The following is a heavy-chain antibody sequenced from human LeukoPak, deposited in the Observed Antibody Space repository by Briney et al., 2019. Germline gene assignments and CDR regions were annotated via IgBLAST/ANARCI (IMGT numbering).Heavy chain of an antibody. Sequence: PGGSLRLSCAASGFVLSDYGMHWVRQAPGKGLEWVAFVRYDGSSEYYLGSVKGRFTISRDKSKNTMYLQMNSLRVEDTAVYSCAKESERGYHSEGPRNWGQGTLVTVSS. D-gene: IGHD5-12*01. CDR3: AKESERGYHSEGPRN. CDR2: VRYDGSSE. CDR1: GFVLSDYG. J-gene: IGHJ4*02. V-gene: IGHV3-30*02.